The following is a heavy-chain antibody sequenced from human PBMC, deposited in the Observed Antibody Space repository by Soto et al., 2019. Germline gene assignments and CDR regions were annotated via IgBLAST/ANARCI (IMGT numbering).Heavy chain of an antibody. V-gene: IGHV5-51*01. CDR2: IYPGDSDT. CDR3: ARHEDLDSSGYYYGLTVDY. CDR1: GYSFTSYW. D-gene: IGHD3-22*01. Sequence: GESLKISCKGSGYSFTSYWIGWVRQMPGKGLEWMGIIYPGDSDTRYSPSFQGQVTISADKSISTAYLQWSSLKASDTAMYYCARHEDLDSSGYYYGLTVDYWGQGTLVTVSS. J-gene: IGHJ4*02.